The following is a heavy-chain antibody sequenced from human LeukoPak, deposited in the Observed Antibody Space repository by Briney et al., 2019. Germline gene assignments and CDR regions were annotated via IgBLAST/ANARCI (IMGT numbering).Heavy chain of an antibody. V-gene: IGHV4-59*01. CDR2: IYYSGST. Sequence: PSETLSLTCTVSGGSISSYYWSWIRQPPGKGLEWIGYIYYSGSTNYNPSLKSRVTISVDTSKNQFSLKLSSVTAADTAVYYCARLQYYYYGMDVWGKGTTVTVPS. J-gene: IGHJ6*04. CDR3: ARLQYYYYGMDV. D-gene: IGHD5-24*01. CDR1: GGSISSYY.